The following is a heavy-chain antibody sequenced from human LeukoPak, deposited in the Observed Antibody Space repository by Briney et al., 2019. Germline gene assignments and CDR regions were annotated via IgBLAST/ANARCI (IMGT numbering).Heavy chain of an antibody. Sequence: GGSLRLSCAASGFIFTGYFMSWVRQAPGKGLEWVGRIKPKTDGETTEYAAPVKDRFSISRDDSKSMMYLQMNSLKTEDTAVYYCITPLPYSAQGGQGTLVTVSS. V-gene: IGHV3-15*01. CDR2: IKPKTDGETT. D-gene: IGHD2-21*01. CDR1: GFIFTGYF. J-gene: IGHJ4*02. CDR3: ITPLPYSAQ.